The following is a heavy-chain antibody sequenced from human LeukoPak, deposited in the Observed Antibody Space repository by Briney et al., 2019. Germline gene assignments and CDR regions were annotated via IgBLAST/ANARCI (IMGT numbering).Heavy chain of an antibody. D-gene: IGHD3-22*01. V-gene: IGHV1-2*02. CDR1: GYTFTAYD. J-gene: IGHJ4*02. Sequence: ASVNVSCKTSGYTFTAYDIHWVRQAPGQGLEWMGWISPNTGGTEYAQKFQGRVTITRDTSISTVYMEMSSLTSDDTAVYYCARVNYYASNSLDFWGQGTLVTVSS. CDR2: ISPNTGGT. CDR3: ARVNYYASNSLDF.